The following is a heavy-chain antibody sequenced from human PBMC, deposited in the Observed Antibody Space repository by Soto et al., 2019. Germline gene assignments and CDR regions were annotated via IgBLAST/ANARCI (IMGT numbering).Heavy chain of an antibody. V-gene: IGHV3-72*01. CDR2: SRGKAQGYTT. CDR3: VRATYFSDSSGYTGCFDY. Sequence: EVQLVESGGGLVQPGGSLRLSCAASGFTLSDHYIDWVRQVPGKGLEWVGRSRGKAQGYTTEYAASVKGRFFTSRDDAKNSVYRQVNSLKTEHTAVYYCVRATYFSDSSGYTGCFDYWGQGTLVTVSS. D-gene: IGHD3-22*01. CDR1: GFTLSDHY. J-gene: IGHJ4*02.